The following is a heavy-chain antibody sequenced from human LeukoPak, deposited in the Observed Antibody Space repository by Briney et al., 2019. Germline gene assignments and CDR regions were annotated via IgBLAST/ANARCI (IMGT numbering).Heavy chain of an antibody. V-gene: IGHV4-38-2*02. D-gene: IGHD3-3*01. J-gene: IGHJ4*02. Sequence: NPSETLSLTCTVSGYSISSGYYWGWIRQPPGKGLEWIGSIYHSGSTYYNPSLKSRVTISVDTSKNQFSLKLSSVTAADTAVYYCANSSPVLRFLEWLSSFDYWGQGTLVTVSS. CDR3: ANSSPVLRFLEWLSSFDY. CDR2: IYHSGST. CDR1: GYSISSGYY.